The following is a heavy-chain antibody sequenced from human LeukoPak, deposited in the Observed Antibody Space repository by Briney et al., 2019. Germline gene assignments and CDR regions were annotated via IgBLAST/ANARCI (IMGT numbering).Heavy chain of an antibody. V-gene: IGHV4-59*03. CDR2: MYYTGST. CDR1: GGSLSSYY. CDR3: AAVVVSGTPYFDY. Sequence: PSETLSLTCTLSGGSLSSYYCSWVRQPPGKGLEWIGYMYYTGSTKYNPSLKSRVSISVDTSKNQFSLTLASVTAADTAGYYCAAVVVSGTPYFDYWGQGTLVTVSS. D-gene: IGHD1/OR15-1a*01. J-gene: IGHJ4*02.